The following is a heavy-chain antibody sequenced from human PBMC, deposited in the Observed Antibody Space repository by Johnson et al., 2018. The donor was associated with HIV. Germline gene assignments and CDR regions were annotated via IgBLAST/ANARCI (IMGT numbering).Heavy chain of an antibody. CDR1: GFTFSYYY. D-gene: IGHD1-1*01. V-gene: IGHV3-11*04. J-gene: IGHJ3*02. CDR3: ATVWRNEGRHAFDI. CDR2: ISSSGGTI. Sequence: QVQLVESGGGLVQPGGSLRLSCAASGFTFSYYYMTWIRQAPGKGLEWVSYISSSGGTIYYADAVKGLFTISRNNAKNSLYLQMNNLRAEDTAVYFCATVWRNEGRHAFDIWGQGTMVTVSS.